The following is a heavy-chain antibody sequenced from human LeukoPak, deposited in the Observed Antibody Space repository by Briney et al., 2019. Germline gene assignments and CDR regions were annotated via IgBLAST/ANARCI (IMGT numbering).Heavy chain of an antibody. CDR3: ARERLGGSYYRPVDY. V-gene: IGHV4-59*12. Sequence: SETLSLTCTVSGPSISSYYWSWIGQPPGKGLDWIGYIYYSGSTNYNPSLKSRVTISLDTSKNQFSLKLSSVSAEDTALYYCARERLGGSYYRPVDYWGQGTLVTVSS. D-gene: IGHD1-26*01. CDR1: GPSISSYY. J-gene: IGHJ4*02. CDR2: IYYSGST.